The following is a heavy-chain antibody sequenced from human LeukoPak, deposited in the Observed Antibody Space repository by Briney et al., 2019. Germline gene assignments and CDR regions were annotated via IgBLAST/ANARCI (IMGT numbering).Heavy chain of an antibody. CDR1: GFTFSDYY. D-gene: IGHD3-10*01. CDR3: AREIRGAGNNDY. V-gene: IGHV3-11*04. CDR2: ISSSGGTM. J-gene: IGHJ4*02. Sequence: GGSLRLSCAASGFTFSDYYMTWIRQAPGKGREWVSYISSSGGTMYYADSVKGRFTISRDNAKKSLYLQMNSLRAEDTAVYYCAREIRGAGNNDYWGQGTLVTVSS.